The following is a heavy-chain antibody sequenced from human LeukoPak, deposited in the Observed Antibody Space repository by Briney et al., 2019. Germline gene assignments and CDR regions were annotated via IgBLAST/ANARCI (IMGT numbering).Heavy chain of an antibody. CDR2: ITPMFGTA. D-gene: IGHD3-22*01. V-gene: IGHV1-69*13. CDR3: VRDGSYYDSSGYYYLY. Sequence: GASVKVYCKASGGTFSSYAISWVRQAPGQGLEWMGGITPMFGTANYAQKFQGRVTITADESTSTAYMELSSLRSEDTAVYYCVRDGSYYDSSGYYYLYWGQGTLVTVSS. CDR1: GGTFSSYA. J-gene: IGHJ4*02.